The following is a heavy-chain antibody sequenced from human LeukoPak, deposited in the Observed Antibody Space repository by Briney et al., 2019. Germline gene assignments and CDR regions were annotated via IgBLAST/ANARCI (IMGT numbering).Heavy chain of an antibody. V-gene: IGHV3-30-3*01. D-gene: IGHD6-13*01. CDR2: ISYDGSNK. Sequence: GSLRLSCAASGFTFSDFYMHWVRQAPGKGLEWVAVISYDGSNKYYADSVKGRFTISRDNSKNTLYLQMNSLRAEDTAVYYCARDNGRGAAAGFDAFDIWGQGTMVTVSS. CDR3: ARDNGRGAAAGFDAFDI. CDR1: GFTFSDFY. J-gene: IGHJ3*02.